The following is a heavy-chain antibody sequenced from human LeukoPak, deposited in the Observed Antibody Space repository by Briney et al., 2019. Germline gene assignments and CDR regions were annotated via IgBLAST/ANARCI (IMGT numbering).Heavy chain of an antibody. CDR3: TRAREEDKRDWWGCFGN. CDR1: GFTFSNYA. Sequence: GGSLRLSCAASGFTFSNYAMSWVRQAPGKGLEWVSFISGSGSSTNYADSVKGRFTISRDNSKNTVYLQMNSLRAEDTAVYYCTRAREEDKRDWWGCFGNWGQGTLVTVSS. V-gene: IGHV3-23*01. D-gene: IGHD2-8*02. CDR2: ISGSGSST. J-gene: IGHJ4*02.